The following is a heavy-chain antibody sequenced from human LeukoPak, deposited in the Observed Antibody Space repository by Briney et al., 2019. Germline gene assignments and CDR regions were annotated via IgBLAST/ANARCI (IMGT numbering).Heavy chain of an antibody. CDR1: GGSFSGYY. CDR3: ARRGGSGRSFDF. CDR2: INHSGST. J-gene: IGHJ4*02. D-gene: IGHD3-10*01. V-gene: IGHV4-34*01. Sequence: SETLSLTCAVYGGSFSGYYWSWIRQPPGKGLEWIGEINHSGSTNYNPSLKSRVTISVDTSKNQFSLKLSSVTAADTAVYYCARRGGSGRSFDFWGQGTLVTVSS.